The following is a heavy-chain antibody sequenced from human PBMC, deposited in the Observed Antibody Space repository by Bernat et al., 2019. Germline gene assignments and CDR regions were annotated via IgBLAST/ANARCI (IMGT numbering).Heavy chain of an antibody. Sequence: QITLKESGPTLVKPTQTLTLTCTFSGFSLSTSGVGVGWIRQPPGKALEWLALIYWDDDKRYSPSLKSRLTITKDTSKNQVVLTTTNMDPVDTATYYCAHTASGASSGPFDYWGQGTLVTVSS. D-gene: IGHD3-10*01. J-gene: IGHJ4*02. CDR2: IYWDDDK. CDR1: GFSLSTSGVG. CDR3: AHTASGASSGPFDY. V-gene: IGHV2-5*02.